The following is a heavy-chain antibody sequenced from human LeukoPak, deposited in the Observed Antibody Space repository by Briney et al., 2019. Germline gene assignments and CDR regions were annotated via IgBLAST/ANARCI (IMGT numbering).Heavy chain of an antibody. V-gene: IGHV4-59*08. CDR1: GDSISGNY. J-gene: IGHJ3*02. CDR2: IYYSGST. D-gene: IGHD3-3*01. Sequence: SETLSLTCTVSGDSISGNYWTWIRQPPGKGLEWIGYIYYSGSTNYNASLKSRVTISVDTSKNQFSLKLSSVTAADTAVYYCARSGITIFGVVIIPAYDIWGQGTMVTVSS. CDR3: ARSGITIFGVVIIPAYDI.